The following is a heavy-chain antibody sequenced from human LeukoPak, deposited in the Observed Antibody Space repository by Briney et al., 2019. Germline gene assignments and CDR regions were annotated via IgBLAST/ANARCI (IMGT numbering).Heavy chain of an antibody. V-gene: IGHV4-34*01. CDR1: GGSFSGYY. CDR3: ARDVVVVPAAIHYGMDV. J-gene: IGHJ6*02. D-gene: IGHD2-2*01. Sequence: SETLSLTCAVYGGSFSGYYWSWIRRPPGKGLEWIGEINHSGRTYYNPSLKSRVTISVDTSKNQFSLNLSSVTAADTAVYYCARDVVVVPAAIHYGMDVWGQGTTVTVSS. CDR2: INHSGRT.